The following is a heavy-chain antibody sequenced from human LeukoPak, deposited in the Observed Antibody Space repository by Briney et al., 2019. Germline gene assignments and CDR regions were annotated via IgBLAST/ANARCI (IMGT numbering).Heavy chain of an antibody. V-gene: IGHV3-74*01. J-gene: IGHJ4*02. D-gene: IGHD3-16*01. CDR3: AKVTGGLGGPPPPLFDY. CDR2: INSDGSST. CDR1: GFTFSSYW. Sequence: GGSLRLSCAASGFTFSSYWMHWVRQAPGKGLVWVSRINSDGSSTSYADSVKGRFTISRDNAKNTLYLQMNSLRAEDTAVYYLAKVTGGLGGPPPPLFDYWGQGTLVTVSS.